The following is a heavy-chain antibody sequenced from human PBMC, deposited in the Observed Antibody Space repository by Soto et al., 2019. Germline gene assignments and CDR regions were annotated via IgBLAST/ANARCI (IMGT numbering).Heavy chain of an antibody. CDR1: GYTFTGYY. D-gene: IGHD6-13*01. V-gene: IGHV1-2*02. CDR2: INPNSGGT. Sequence: ASVKVSCKASGYTFTGYYMHWVRQAPGQGLEWMGWINPNSGGTNYAQKFQGRVTMTRDTSISTAYMELSRLRSDDTAVYYCARDSIAAAGTDYGMDVWRQGTTVTVSS. J-gene: IGHJ6*02. CDR3: ARDSIAAAGTDYGMDV.